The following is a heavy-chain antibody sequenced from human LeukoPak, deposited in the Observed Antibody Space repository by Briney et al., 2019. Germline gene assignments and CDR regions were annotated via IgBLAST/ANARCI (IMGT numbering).Heavy chain of an antibody. CDR1: GFTFSNYW. CDR2: IKQDGSEK. CDR3: AREMAQYYYDSSGYYRMLYYFDY. D-gene: IGHD3-22*01. J-gene: IGHJ4*02. Sequence: GGSLRLSCAASGFTFSNYWMSWVRQAPGKGLEWVANIKQDGSEKYYVDSVKGRFTISRDNAKNSLYLQMNSLRAEDTAVYYCAREMAQYYYDSSGYYRMLYYFDYWGQGTLVTVSS. V-gene: IGHV3-7*01.